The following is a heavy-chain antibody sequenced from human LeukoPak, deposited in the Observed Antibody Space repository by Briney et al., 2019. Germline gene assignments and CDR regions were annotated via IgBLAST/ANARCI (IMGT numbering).Heavy chain of an antibody. J-gene: IGHJ5*02. CDR2: IYYSGST. D-gene: IGHD1-7*01. CDR1: GGSISSYY. CDR3: ARDNWNYEANWFDP. Sequence: SETLSLTCTVSGGSISSYYWSWIRQPPGKGLEWIGYIYYSGSTNYNPSLKSRVTISVDTSKNQFSLKLSSVTAADTAVYYCARDNWNYEANWFDPWGQGTLVTVSS. V-gene: IGHV4-59*08.